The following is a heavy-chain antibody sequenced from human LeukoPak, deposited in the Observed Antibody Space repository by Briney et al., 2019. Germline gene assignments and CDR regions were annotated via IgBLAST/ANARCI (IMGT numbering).Heavy chain of an antibody. D-gene: IGHD6-13*01. CDR2: IYYSGST. CDR1: GGSISSYY. J-gene: IGHJ4*02. Sequence: KPSETLSLTCTVPGGSISSYYWSWIRQPPGKGLEWIGYIYYSGSTNYNPSLKSRVTISVDTSKNQFSLKLSSVTAADTAVYYCARTWSAAGDDYWGQGTLVTVSS. V-gene: IGHV4-59*01. CDR3: ARTWSAAGDDY.